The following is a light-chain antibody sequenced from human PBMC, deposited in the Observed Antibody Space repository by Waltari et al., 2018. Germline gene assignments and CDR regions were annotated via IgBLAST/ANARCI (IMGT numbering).Light chain of an antibody. J-gene: IGKJ1*01. V-gene: IGKV3-20*01. Sequence: VLPQAPGLLPLCQGERSTVSCRASQSVSKFLAWYQQKPGQAPRLLIYETSRRATGIPDRFSGSGSGTDFSLTISRLEPEDFAVYYCQKYETLPATFGQGTTVEIK. CDR1: QSVSKF. CDR3: QKYETLPAT. CDR2: ETS.